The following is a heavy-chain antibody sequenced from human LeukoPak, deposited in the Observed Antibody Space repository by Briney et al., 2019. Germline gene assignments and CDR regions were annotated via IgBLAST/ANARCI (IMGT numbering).Heavy chain of an antibody. J-gene: IGHJ4*02. V-gene: IGHV3-23*01. Sequence: GGSLRLSCAASGFTFSNYAMSWVRQAPGKGLEWVSTISGSGSSTYSADSVKGRFTISRDNSKNTLYLQMNSLRAEDTAVYYCAKDLVDCSSTSCYFYSPYYFDYWGQGTLVTVSS. CDR2: ISGSGSST. CDR1: GFTFSNYA. D-gene: IGHD2-2*01. CDR3: AKDLVDCSSTSCYFYSPYYFDY.